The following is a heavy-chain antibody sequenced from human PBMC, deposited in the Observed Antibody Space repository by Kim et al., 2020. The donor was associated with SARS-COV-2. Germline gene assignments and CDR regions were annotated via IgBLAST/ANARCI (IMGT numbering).Heavy chain of an antibody. D-gene: IGHD6-13*01. CDR1: GFTFDDYA. CDR2: ISGDAGST. Sequence: GGSLRLSCAASGFTFDDYAMHWVRQAPGKGLEWVSLISGDAGSTYYADSVKGRFTISRDNSKNSLYLQMTSLRTEDTALYYCARARAYSSSWYVPFDYWGQGTLVTVSS. J-gene: IGHJ4*02. V-gene: IGHV3-43*02. CDR3: ARARAYSSSWYVPFDY.